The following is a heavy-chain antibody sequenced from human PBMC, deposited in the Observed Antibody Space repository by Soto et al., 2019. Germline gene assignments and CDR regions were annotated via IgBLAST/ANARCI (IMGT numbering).Heavy chain of an antibody. CDR2: IKSDGSDT. J-gene: IGHJ4*02. Sequence: GGSLRLSCAPFGFTFNNFWMHWVRQAPGKGLVWVSSIKSDGSDTKYADSVKGRFTISRDNAQNTLYLQMNSLRAEDTAVYYCARTSYHVSSPYRHFDLWGQGARVTVSS. CDR1: GFTFNNFW. CDR3: ARTSYHVSSPYRHFDL. D-gene: IGHD3-16*02. V-gene: IGHV3-74*01.